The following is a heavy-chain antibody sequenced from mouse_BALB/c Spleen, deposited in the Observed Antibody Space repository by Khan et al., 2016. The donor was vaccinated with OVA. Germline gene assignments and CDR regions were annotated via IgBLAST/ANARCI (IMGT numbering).Heavy chain of an antibody. D-gene: IGHD2-1*01. CDR1: GYTFTNYG. V-gene: IGHV9-1*02. CDR2: INPYTGEP. Sequence: QVQLKESGPELKKPGETVKISCKASGYTFTNYGMNWVKQAPGKGLKWMGWINPYTGEPTSANDFKGRFVFSLETSASTAYLQISNLKPEDMTTYCYARISTYGYSDDWGEGTTVTVSS. CDR3: ARISTYGYSDD. J-gene: IGHJ1*01.